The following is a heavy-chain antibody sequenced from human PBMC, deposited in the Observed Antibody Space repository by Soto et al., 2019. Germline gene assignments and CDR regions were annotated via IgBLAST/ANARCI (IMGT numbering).Heavy chain of an antibody. CDR2: ISHSGST. D-gene: IGHD3-3*02. Sequence: QVQLQESGPGLVKPSGTLSLTCAVSGDSINSSDWWNWVRQPPEKGLEWIGQISHSGSTNYNPSLTSRVTISVDKSKNHFSLKLTSVTAADTAVYYCAARHFWSRPWTDRRLDYWGQGTLVTVSS. V-gene: IGHV4-4*02. CDR1: GDSINSSDW. J-gene: IGHJ4*02. CDR3: AARHFWSRPWTDRRLDY.